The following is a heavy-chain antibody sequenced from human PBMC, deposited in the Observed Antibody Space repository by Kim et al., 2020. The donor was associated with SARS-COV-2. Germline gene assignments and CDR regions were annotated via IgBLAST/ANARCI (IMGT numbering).Heavy chain of an antibody. V-gene: IGHV6-1*01. CDR3: ARGEAAAYGWFDP. Sequence: YAVSVKSRITINPDTSKNQFSLQLNSVTPEDTAVYYCARGEAAAYGWFDPWGQGTLVTVSS. D-gene: IGHD6-13*01. J-gene: IGHJ5*02.